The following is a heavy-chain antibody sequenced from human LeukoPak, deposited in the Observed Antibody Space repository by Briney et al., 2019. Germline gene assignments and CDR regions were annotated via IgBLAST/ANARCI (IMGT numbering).Heavy chain of an antibody. CDR3: ARIPYYYGSMRDRNGDY. J-gene: IGHJ4*02. V-gene: IGHV1-2*02. CDR1: GYTFTGYY. Sequence: ASVKVSCKASGYTFTGYYIHWVRQAPGQGLECMGWINPNSGVTNYAQKFQGRVIMTRDTSISTAYMELSRLRSDDTAVYYCARIPYYYGSMRDRNGDYWGQGTLVTVSS. D-gene: IGHD3-10*01. CDR2: INPNSGVT.